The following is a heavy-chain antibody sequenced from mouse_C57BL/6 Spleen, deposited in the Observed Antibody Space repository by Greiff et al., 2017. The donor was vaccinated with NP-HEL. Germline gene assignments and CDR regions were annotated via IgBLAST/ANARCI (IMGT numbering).Heavy chain of an antibody. J-gene: IGHJ2*01. D-gene: IGHD2-4*01. CDR1: GYAFSSSW. Sequence: QVQLQQSGPELVKPGASVKISCKASGYAFSSSWMNWVKQRPGKGLEWIGRIYPGDGDTNYNGKFKGKATLTADKSSSTAYMQLSSLTSEDSAVYFCARSRFYDYPFDYWGQGTTLTVSS. CDR2: IYPGDGDT. CDR3: ARSRFYDYPFDY. V-gene: IGHV1-82*01.